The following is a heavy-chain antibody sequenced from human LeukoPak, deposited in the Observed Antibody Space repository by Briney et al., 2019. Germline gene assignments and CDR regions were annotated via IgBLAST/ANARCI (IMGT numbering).Heavy chain of an antibody. CDR3: ARESANSGSYYY. Sequence: ASVKVSCQASGYTFTSYYMHWVRQAPGQGLEWMGIINPSGGSTSYAQKFQGRVTMTRDTPTSTVYMELSSLRSEDTAVYYCARESANSGSYYYWGQGTLVTVSS. CDR1: GYTFTSYY. CDR2: INPSGGST. J-gene: IGHJ4*02. V-gene: IGHV1-46*01. D-gene: IGHD1-26*01.